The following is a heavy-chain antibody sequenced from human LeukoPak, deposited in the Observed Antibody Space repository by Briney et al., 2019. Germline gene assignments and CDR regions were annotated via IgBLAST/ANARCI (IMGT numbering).Heavy chain of an antibody. CDR2: IYYSGST. CDR1: GYSISTGYY. Sequence: SETLSLTCAVSGYSISTGYYWGWIRQPPGKGLEWIGYIYYSGSTNYNPSLKSRVTISVDTSKNQFSLKLSSVTAADTAVYYCARQGQLDFDYWGQGTLVTVSS. V-gene: IGHV4-38-2*01. J-gene: IGHJ4*02. CDR3: ARQGQLDFDY. D-gene: IGHD5-24*01.